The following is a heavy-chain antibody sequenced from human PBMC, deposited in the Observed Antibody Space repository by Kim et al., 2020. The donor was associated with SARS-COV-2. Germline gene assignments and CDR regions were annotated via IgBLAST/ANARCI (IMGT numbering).Heavy chain of an antibody. CDR3: ARISKVGLTTSRRGNYYFDY. CDR2: IRSKPYGGTT. Sequence: GGSLRLSCTASGFTFGDYAMTWVRQAPGKGLEWVGLIRSKPYGGTTEYAASVKGRFTFSRDDSKNIAYLQMNSLKTEDTAVYYCARISKVGLTTSRRGNYYFDYWGQGTLVTVSS. CDR1: GFTFGDYA. D-gene: IGHD1-26*01. V-gene: IGHV3-49*04. J-gene: IGHJ4*02.